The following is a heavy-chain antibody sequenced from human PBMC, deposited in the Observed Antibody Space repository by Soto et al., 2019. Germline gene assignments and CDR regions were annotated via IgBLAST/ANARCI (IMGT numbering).Heavy chain of an antibody. V-gene: IGHV3-11*03. D-gene: IGHD6-19*01. Sequence: KPGGSLRLSCAASGFTFSDYYMSWIRQAPGKGLEWVSYISSSDSYTDYADSVKGRFTISRDNAENSVYLQMSSLRGEDTAMYYCARYSGWYSYNWFDPWGQGTLVTVSS. CDR3: ARYSGWYSYNWFDP. CDR2: ISSSDSYT. J-gene: IGHJ5*02. CDR1: GFTFSDYY.